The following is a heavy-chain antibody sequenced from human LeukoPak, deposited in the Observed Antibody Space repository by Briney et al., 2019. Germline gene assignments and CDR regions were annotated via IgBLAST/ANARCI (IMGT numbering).Heavy chain of an antibody. Sequence: GGSLRLSCAASGFTFSRYYMSWVRQTPGKGLEWLAHINEDGSGTYYVDAVKGRFTISRDNAKNSLYLQMRSLRVEDTAVYYCTRDENRVVHTFRFDHWGQGTLVTVSS. J-gene: IGHJ4*02. D-gene: IGHD2-21*01. V-gene: IGHV3-7*01. CDR3: TRDENRVVHTFRFDH. CDR2: INEDGSGT. CDR1: GFTFSRYY.